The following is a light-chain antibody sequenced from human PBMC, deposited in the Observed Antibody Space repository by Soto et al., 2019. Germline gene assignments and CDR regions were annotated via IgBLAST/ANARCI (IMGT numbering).Light chain of an antibody. V-gene: IGKV3-15*01. CDR1: QSVSSSY. CDR3: QEYDNWPPIT. Sequence: EIVLTQSPGTLSLSPGERATLSCRASQSVSSSYLAWYQQKPGQAPRLVIYDASTRATGVPPRFSGSGSGTEFTLTISSLQSEDFAVYYCQEYDNWPPITFGQGTRLEIK. CDR2: DAS. J-gene: IGKJ5*01.